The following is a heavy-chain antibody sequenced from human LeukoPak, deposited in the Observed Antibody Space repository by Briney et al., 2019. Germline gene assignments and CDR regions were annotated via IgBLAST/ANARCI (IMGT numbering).Heavy chain of an antibody. J-gene: IGHJ4*02. V-gene: IGHV1-69*04. CDR1: GGTFSSYA. D-gene: IGHD2-21*02. CDR3: ARVGDCGGDCYTYRPFDY. CDR2: IIPILGIA. Sequence: GASVTVSCKASGGTFSSYAISWVRQAPGQGLEWMGRIIPILGIANYAQKFQGRVTITADKSTSTAYMELSSLRSEDTAVYYCARVGDCGGDCYTYRPFDYWGQGTLVTVSS.